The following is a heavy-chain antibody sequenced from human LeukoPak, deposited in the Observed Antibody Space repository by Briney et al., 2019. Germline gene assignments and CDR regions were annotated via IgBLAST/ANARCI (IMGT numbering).Heavy chain of an antibody. CDR2: ISSSDTTI. CDR1: GSTFSSYE. CDR3: ARDSTIAFYDSSGMD. Sequence: GGSLRLSCAASGSTFSSYEMNWVRQAPGKGLEWVSYISSSDTTIYYADSVKGRFTISRDNAKNSLYLQMNSLRAEDTAVYYGARDSTIAFYDSSGMDWGQGTLVTVSS. J-gene: IGHJ4*02. D-gene: IGHD3-22*01. V-gene: IGHV3-48*03.